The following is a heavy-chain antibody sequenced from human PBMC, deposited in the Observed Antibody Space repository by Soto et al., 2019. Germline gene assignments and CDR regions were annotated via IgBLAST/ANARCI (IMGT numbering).Heavy chain of an antibody. Sequence: PSETLSLTCTVSGGSISSGGYYWSWIRQHPGKGLEWIGYIYYSGSTYYNPSLKSRVTISVDTSKNQFSLKLSSVTAADTAVYYCARDREYYDFCSGYWYYYYGMDVWGQGTPVTVSS. CDR3: ARDREYYDFCSGYWYYYYGMDV. CDR2: IYYSGST. CDR1: GGSISSGGYY. V-gene: IGHV4-31*03. D-gene: IGHD3-3*01. J-gene: IGHJ6*02.